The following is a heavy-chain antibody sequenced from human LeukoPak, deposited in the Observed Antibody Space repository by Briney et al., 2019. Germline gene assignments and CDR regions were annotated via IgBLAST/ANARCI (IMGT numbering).Heavy chain of an antibody. D-gene: IGHD2-21*02. V-gene: IGHV1-18*01. Sequence: ASVKVSCTASGYTFTSYGISWVRQAPGQGLEWMGWISAYNGNTNYAQKLQGRVTMTTDTSTSTAYMELRSLRSDDTAVYSCARDCCRYCGGDCYSAYWGQGTLVTVSS. J-gene: IGHJ4*02. CDR1: GYTFTSYG. CDR3: ARDCCRYCGGDCYSAY. CDR2: ISAYNGNT.